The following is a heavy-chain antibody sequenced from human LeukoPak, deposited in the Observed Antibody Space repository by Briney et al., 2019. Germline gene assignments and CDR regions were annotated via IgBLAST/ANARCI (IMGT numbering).Heavy chain of an antibody. CDR3: ARDQEAFDY. CDR2: IYPRDGST. Sequence: ASVTVSCKASGYTFTSNYIHWVRQAPGQGLEWMGMIYPRDGSTSYAQKFQGRVTVTRDTSTSTVHMVLSGLRSEDTAVYYCARDQEAFDYWGQGTLVTVSS. J-gene: IGHJ4*02. CDR1: GYTFTSNY. V-gene: IGHV1-46*01.